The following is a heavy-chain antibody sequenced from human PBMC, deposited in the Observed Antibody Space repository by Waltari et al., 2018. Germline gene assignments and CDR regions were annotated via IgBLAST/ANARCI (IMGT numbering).Heavy chain of an antibody. V-gene: IGHV3-66*02. CDR2: IYSGGST. CDR1: GFTVSSNY. J-gene: IGHJ4*02. D-gene: IGHD3-22*01. CDR3: ARGVSPYYYDSSGYCR. Sequence: EVQLVESGGGLVQPGGSLRLSCAASGFTVSSNYMSWVRQAPGKGLEWVSVIYSGGSTYDEDTVKGRFTNSRDNSKNTLYLEMNSVRAEDTAVYDCARGVSPYYYDSSGYCRWGKRTLVTVS.